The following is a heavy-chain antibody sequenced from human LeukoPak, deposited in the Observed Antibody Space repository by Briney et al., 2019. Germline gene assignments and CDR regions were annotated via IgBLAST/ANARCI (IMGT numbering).Heavy chain of an antibody. D-gene: IGHD1-26*01. Sequence: GGSLRLSCAASGFTFDDYAISWIRQAPGKGLEWVSAISSSGGTTDYADSVKGRFTISRDNSKKTVFLQMNGLRVEDTGVYYCANRISGSSSWGQGTLVTVSS. CDR3: ANRISGSSS. J-gene: IGHJ5*02. CDR1: GFTFDDYA. CDR2: ISSSGGTT. V-gene: IGHV3-23*01.